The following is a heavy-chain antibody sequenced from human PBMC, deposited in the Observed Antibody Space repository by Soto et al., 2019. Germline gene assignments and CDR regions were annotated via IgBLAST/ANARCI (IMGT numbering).Heavy chain of an antibody. CDR3: AREFLGIAAAGTKTNWFDP. V-gene: IGHV3-30-3*01. CDR1: GFTCSNYA. Sequence: GGSLRLSCVASGFTCSNYAMSWVRQAPGKGLEWVAVITYGGSSKYYADSVKGRFTISRDNSKNTLYLQMNSLRAEDTAVYYCAREFLGIAAAGTKTNWFDPWGQGTLVTVSS. CDR2: ITYGGSSK. D-gene: IGHD6-13*01. J-gene: IGHJ5*02.